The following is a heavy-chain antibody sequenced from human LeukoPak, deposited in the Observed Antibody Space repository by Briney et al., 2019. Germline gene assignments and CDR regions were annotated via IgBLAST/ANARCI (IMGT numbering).Heavy chain of an antibody. Sequence: PGGSLRLSCAASGFTFTTYTMNWVRQAPGKGLEWVGRIKGETDGGTTDYTASVKGRFTISGDESKTTAYLQMNSLQSDDTGIYYCATGGNWFDRWGRGTLVVVSS. CDR2: IKGETDGGTT. CDR1: GFTFTTYT. J-gene: IGHJ5*02. V-gene: IGHV3-15*01. CDR3: ATGGNWFDR. D-gene: IGHD3-16*01.